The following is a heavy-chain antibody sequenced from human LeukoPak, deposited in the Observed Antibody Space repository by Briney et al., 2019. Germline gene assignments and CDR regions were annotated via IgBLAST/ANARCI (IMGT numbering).Heavy chain of an antibody. D-gene: IGHD3-10*01. CDR2: IYHSGST. Sequence: SQTLSLTCAVSGGSISSGGYSWSWIRQPPANGLEWIGYIYHSGSTYYNPSLKSRVTISVDRSKNQFSLKLSSVTAADTAVYYCARAPSYYGSGSYYAFDIWGQGTMVTVSS. J-gene: IGHJ3*02. V-gene: IGHV4-30-2*01. CDR1: GGSISSGGYS. CDR3: ARAPSYYGSGSYYAFDI.